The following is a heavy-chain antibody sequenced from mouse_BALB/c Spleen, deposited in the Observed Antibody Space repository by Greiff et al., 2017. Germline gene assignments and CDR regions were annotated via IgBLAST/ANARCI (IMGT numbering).Heavy chain of an antibody. CDR2: IYPGDGDT. CDR1: GYAFSSSW. J-gene: IGHJ4*01. Sequence: QVQLQQSGPELVKPGASVKISCKASGYAFSSSWMNWVKQRPGQGLEWIGRIYPGDGDTNYNGKFKGKATLTADKSSSTAYMQLSSLTSVDSAVYFCARSYYYGSSDRYAMEYWGQGTSVTVSS. V-gene: IGHV1-82*01. D-gene: IGHD1-1*01. CDR3: ARSYYYGSSDRYAMEY.